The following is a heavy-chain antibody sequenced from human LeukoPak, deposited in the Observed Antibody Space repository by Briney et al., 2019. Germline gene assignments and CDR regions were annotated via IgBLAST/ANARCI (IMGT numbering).Heavy chain of an antibody. J-gene: IGHJ6*03. CDR3: ARYGDPTYYYYYYYMDV. CDR2: IYYSGST. Sequence: PSETLSLTCTVSGGSISSYYWSWIRQPPGKGLEWIGYIYYSGSTNYNPSLKSRVTISVDTSKNQFSLKLSSVTAADTAVYYCARYGDPTYYYYYYYMDVWGKGTTVTVSS. V-gene: IGHV4-59*01. D-gene: IGHD4-17*01. CDR1: GGSISSYY.